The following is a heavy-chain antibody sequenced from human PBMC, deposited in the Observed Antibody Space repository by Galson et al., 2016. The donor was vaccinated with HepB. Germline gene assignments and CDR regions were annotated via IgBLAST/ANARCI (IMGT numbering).Heavy chain of an antibody. D-gene: IGHD1-26*01. V-gene: IGHV3-66*01. CDR3: ARGIDGPGAM. Sequence: SLRLSCAASGFTVSSNSVSWVRQAPGKGLEWISVIYSGGSTYHADSVKDRFTFSRDNSKNRVYLQMNSLRAEDSAVYYCARGIDGPGAMWGQGTLVTVSS. CDR1: GFTVSSNS. CDR2: IYSGGST. J-gene: IGHJ4*02.